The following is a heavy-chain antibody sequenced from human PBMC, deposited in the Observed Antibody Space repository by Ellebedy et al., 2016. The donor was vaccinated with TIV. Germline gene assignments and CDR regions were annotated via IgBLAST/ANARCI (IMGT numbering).Heavy chain of an antibody. V-gene: IGHV3-15*07. J-gene: IGHJ4*01. Sequence: GESLKISXAASGFNFSKVWLNWVRQAPGKGLEWVGRIQSKAGGGTTDYAAVVKDRFTLSRDESKNLLFLHLSTLKTEDTGVYYCTTGDYYEYWGHGTLVTVSS. CDR3: TTGDYYEY. CDR2: IQSKAGGGTT. CDR1: GFNFSKVW.